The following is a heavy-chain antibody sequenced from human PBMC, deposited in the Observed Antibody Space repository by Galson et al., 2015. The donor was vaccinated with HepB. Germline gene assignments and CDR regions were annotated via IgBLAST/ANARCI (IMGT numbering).Heavy chain of an antibody. D-gene: IGHD6-6*01. V-gene: IGHV4-39*07. J-gene: IGHJ4*02. Sequence: SETLSLTCTVSGGSISSGDYYWSWIRQPPGKGLGWIGSIYHSRSTYYNPSLKSRITISVDTSKNQFSLKLSSVTAADTAVYYCARGLEVSGYSSSGGFDYWCQGTLVTVSS. CDR2: IYHSRST. CDR1: GGSISSGDYY. CDR3: ARGLEVSGYSSSGGFDY.